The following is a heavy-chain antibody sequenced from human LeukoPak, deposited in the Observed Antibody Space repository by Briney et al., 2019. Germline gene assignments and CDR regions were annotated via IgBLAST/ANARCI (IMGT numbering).Heavy chain of an antibody. CDR2: ISGRSNYK. J-gene: IGHJ3*01. D-gene: IGHD4-23*01. CDR3: ARDERDQRERWLDAFDL. CDR1: GFTFSSYS. Sequence: GGSLRLSCAASGFTFSSYSVTWVRQAPGKGLEWVSSISGRSNYKYYSDSVRGRFTISRDNANNSVYLQMNNLRAEDAAVYYCARDERDQRERWLDAFDLWGQGIMVTVSS. V-gene: IGHV3-21*01.